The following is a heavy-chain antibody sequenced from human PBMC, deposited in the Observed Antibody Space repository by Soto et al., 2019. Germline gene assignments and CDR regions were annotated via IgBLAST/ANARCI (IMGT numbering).Heavy chain of an antibody. J-gene: IGHJ4*02. Sequence: PSETLSLTCAVYGESFSGYYGSWIRQPPGKGLEWIGEINHSGSTNYNPSLKSRVTISIDTSKNQFSLKLSSVTAADTAVYYCARSREAAAGTSGYWGQGTLVTVSS. CDR2: INHSGST. CDR1: GESFSGYY. V-gene: IGHV4-34*01. CDR3: ARSREAAAGTSGY. D-gene: IGHD6-13*01.